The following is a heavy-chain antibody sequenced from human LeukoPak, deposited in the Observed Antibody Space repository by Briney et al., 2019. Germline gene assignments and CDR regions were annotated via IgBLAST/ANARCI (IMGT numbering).Heavy chain of an antibody. CDR1: GFTFSSYA. Sequence: PGGSLRLSCAASGFTFSSYAMSWVRQAPGKGLEWVSAISGSGGSTYYADSVKGRFTISRDNSKNTLYLQMNSLGAEDTAVYYCAKDLGLVPPPKTGTTDAYFDYWGQGTLVTVSS. J-gene: IGHJ4*02. CDR3: AKDLGLVPPPKTGTTDAYFDY. CDR2: ISGSGGST. V-gene: IGHV3-23*01. D-gene: IGHD1-7*01.